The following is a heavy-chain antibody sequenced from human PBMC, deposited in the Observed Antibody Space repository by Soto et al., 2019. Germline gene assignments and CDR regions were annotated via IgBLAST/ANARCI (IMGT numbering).Heavy chain of an antibody. Sequence: GGSLRLSCAASGFTFSSYWMHWVRQAPGKGLVWVSRINSDGSSTSYADSVKGRFTISRDNAKNTLYLQMNSLRAEDTAVYYCARTRDYLEIDYFDDWGKGTPVTVYS. V-gene: IGHV3-74*01. J-gene: IGHJ4*02. CDR3: ARTRDYLEIDYFDD. CDR2: INSDGSST. D-gene: IGHD4-17*01. CDR1: GFTFSSYW.